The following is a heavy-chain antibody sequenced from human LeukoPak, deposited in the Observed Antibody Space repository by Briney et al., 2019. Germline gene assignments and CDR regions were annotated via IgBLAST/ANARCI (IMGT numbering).Heavy chain of an antibody. D-gene: IGHD3-16*01. CDR2: INYSGSP. V-gene: IGHV4-30-2*01. CDR3: TRGAGWLIDY. CDR1: GGSISSGFYS. J-gene: IGHJ4*02. Sequence: SETLSLTCAVSGGSISSGFYSWSWIRQPPGKGLEWIGSINYSGSPYYNPPLKSRVTISVDRSKNHFSLKLTSVTTADTAVYYCTRGAGWLIDYWGQGILVTVSS.